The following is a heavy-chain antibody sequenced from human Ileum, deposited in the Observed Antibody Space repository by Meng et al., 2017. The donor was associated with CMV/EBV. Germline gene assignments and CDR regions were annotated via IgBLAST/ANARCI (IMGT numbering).Heavy chain of an antibody. CDR1: GFTFSSYA. Sequence: GESLKISCAASGFTFSSYAMSWVRQAPGKGLEWVSAISGSGGSTYYADSVKGRFTISRDNSKNTPYLQMNSLRAEDTAVYYCAKDGRAAAHPYYFDYWGQGTLVTVSS. J-gene: IGHJ4*02. CDR2: ISGSGGST. D-gene: IGHD6-13*01. V-gene: IGHV3-23*01. CDR3: AKDGRAAAHPYYFDY.